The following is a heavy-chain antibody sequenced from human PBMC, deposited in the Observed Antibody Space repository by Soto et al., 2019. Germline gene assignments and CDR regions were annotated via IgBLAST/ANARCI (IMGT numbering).Heavy chain of an antibody. CDR3: ARQQLVRSPPPYYYGMDV. CDR2: IDPSDSYT. V-gene: IGHV5-10-1*01. J-gene: IGHJ6*02. Sequence: GESLKISCKGSGYSFTSYWISWVRQMPGEGLEWMGRIDPSDSYTNYSPSFQGHVTISADKSISTAYLQWSSLKASDTAMYYCARQQLVRSPPPYYYGMDVWGQGTTVTVSS. CDR1: GYSFTSYW. D-gene: IGHD6-6*01.